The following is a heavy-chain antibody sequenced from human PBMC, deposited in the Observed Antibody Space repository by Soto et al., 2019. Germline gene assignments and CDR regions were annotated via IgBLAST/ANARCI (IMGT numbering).Heavy chain of an antibody. CDR3: ERASYDFWSGYYPF. J-gene: IGHJ4*02. CDR2: ISSNGGST. V-gene: IGHV3-64*01. Sequence: WGSLRLSCAASGFTFSSYAMHWVRQAPGKGLEYVSAISSNGGSTYYANSVKGRFTISRDNSKNTLYLQMGSLRAEDMAVYYCERASYDFWSGYYPFWGQGTLVT. D-gene: IGHD3-3*01. CDR1: GFTFSSYA.